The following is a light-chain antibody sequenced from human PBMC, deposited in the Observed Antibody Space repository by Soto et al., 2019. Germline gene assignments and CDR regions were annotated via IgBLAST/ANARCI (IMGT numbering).Light chain of an antibody. CDR1: QDINNS. Sequence: DIQMTQSLSSLSASVGDRVTITCQANQDINNSLNWYQQRPGEAPKLLIYDASILEAGVPSRFSGSGFGTTFTLTISSLQPEDLATYFCQQFDNRPLTFGGGTKLELK. CDR2: DAS. CDR3: QQFDNRPLT. V-gene: IGKV1-33*01. J-gene: IGKJ4*01.